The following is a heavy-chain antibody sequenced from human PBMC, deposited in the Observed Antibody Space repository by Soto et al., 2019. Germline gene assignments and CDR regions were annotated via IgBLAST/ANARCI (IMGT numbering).Heavy chain of an antibody. CDR2: IYTSGST. D-gene: IGHD3-22*01. J-gene: IGHJ4*02. Sequence: QVQLQESGPGLVKPSETLSLTCTVSGGSISSYYWSWIRQPAGKGLEWIGRIYTSGSTNYNPSLKSRVTMSVDTSKNQSSLKLSSVTAADTAVYYCARVRRNYYDSSGYPYYFDYWGQGTLVTVSS. CDR1: GGSISSYY. CDR3: ARVRRNYYDSSGYPYYFDY. V-gene: IGHV4-4*07.